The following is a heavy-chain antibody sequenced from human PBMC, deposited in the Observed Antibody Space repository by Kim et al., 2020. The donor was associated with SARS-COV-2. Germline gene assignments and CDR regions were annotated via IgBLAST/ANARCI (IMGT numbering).Heavy chain of an antibody. V-gene: IGHV4-61*02. CDR1: GGSISSGSYY. J-gene: IGHJ4*02. D-gene: IGHD3-10*01. Sequence: SETLSLTCTVSGGSISSGSYYWSWIRQPAGKGLEWIGRIYTSGSTNYNPSLKSRVTISVDTSKNQFSLKLSSVTAADTAVYYCARVWFGESPGLYYFDYWGQGTLVTVSS. CDR2: IYTSGST. CDR3: ARVWFGESPGLYYFDY.